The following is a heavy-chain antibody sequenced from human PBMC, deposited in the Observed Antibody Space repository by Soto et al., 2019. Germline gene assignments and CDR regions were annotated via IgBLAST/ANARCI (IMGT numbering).Heavy chain of an antibody. V-gene: IGHV3-21*01. CDR1: GFTFSSYS. Sequence: EVQLVESGGGLVKPGGSLRLSYAASGFTFSSYSMNWVRQAPGKGLEWVSSISSSSTYIYYADSVKGRFTISRDNAKNSLYLQMNSLRAEDTAVYYRARIEPAVRPDWGQGTLVTVSS. CDR2: ISSSSTYI. D-gene: IGHD2-2*01. J-gene: IGHJ4*02. CDR3: ARIEPAVRPD.